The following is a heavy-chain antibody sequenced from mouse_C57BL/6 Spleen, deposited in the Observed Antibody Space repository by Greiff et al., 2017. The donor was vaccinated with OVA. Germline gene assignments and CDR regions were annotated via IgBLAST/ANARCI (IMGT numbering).Heavy chain of an antibody. CDR3: ARESGQRGDY. Sequence: QVQLQQPGAELVKPGASVKLSCKASGYTFTSYWMPWVKQRPGQGLEWIGEIDPSDSYTNYNQKFKGKATLTVDTSSSTAYMQLSSLTSEDSAVYYCARESGQRGDYWGQGTSVTVSS. CDR2: IDPSDSYT. J-gene: IGHJ4*01. CDR1: GYTFTSYW. D-gene: IGHD3-3*01. V-gene: IGHV1-50*01.